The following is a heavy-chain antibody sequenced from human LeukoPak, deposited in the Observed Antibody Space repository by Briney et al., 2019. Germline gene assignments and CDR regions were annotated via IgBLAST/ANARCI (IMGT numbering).Heavy chain of an antibody. CDR1: GFTFSSYA. V-gene: IGHV3-30-3*02. CDR2: ISYDGTNK. D-gene: IGHD3-16*01. Sequence: GGSLRLSCAASGFTFSSYAMHWVRQAPGQGLEWVAVISYDGTNKYYTDSVKGRFTISRDNSKNTLYLQMNSLRAEDTAVYYCAKWAGGADYWGQGTLVTVSS. J-gene: IGHJ4*02. CDR3: AKWAGGADY.